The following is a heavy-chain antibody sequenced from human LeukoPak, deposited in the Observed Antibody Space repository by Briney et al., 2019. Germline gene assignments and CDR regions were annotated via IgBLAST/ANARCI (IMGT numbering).Heavy chain of an antibody. Sequence: PSETLSLTCAVYGGSFSGYYWTWIRQTPGEGLEWIGEVNHSGGTLYNPSMRSRVAMSADSSKNQFSLRLTSVTAADTGVYYCVRGFRGFNYGRGGKNWFDAWGQGTQVTVSS. D-gene: IGHD5-18*01. J-gene: IGHJ5*02. CDR3: VRGFRGFNYGRGGKNWFDA. CDR1: GGSFSGYY. CDR2: VNHSGGT. V-gene: IGHV4-34*01.